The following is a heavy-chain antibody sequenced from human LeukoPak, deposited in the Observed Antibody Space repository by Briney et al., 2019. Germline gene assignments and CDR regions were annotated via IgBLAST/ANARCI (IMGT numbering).Heavy chain of an antibody. CDR3: ARDQGAVAGTGAFDI. CDR2: IIPIFGTA. J-gene: IGHJ3*02. CDR1: GGTFSSYA. V-gene: IGHV1-69*13. Sequence: SVKVSCKASGGTFSSYAISWVRQAPGQGLEWVGGIIPIFGTANYAQKFQGRVTITADESTSTAYMELSSLRSEDTAVYYCARDQGAVAGTGAFDIWGQGTMVTVSS. D-gene: IGHD6-19*01.